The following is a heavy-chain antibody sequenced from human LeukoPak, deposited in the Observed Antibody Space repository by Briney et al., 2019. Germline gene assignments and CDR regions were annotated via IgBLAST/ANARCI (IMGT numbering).Heavy chain of an antibody. CDR3: AKWMGRDS. CDR1: GFSFRTHW. Sequence: GGSLRLSCAASGFSFRTHWMSWVRQAPGKGLEWVANINQDGRKKFYVDSVEGRFTISRDDAKTSLFLQMNSLRVEDTAVYYCAKWMGRDSWGQGTLVTVSS. CDR2: INQDGRKK. V-gene: IGHV3-7*02. J-gene: IGHJ4*02. D-gene: IGHD6-19*01.